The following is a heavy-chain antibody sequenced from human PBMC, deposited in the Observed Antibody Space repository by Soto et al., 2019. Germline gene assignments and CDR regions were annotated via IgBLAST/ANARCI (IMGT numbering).Heavy chain of an antibody. V-gene: IGHV4-59*02. D-gene: IGHD2-8*01. CDR1: GASVSRYY. CDR2: LYSSGRT. J-gene: IGHJ4*02. Sequence: QVQLQESGPGLVKPSETLSLTCTVSGASVSRYYVAWIRQSPGKGLECIGFLYSSGRTNYNSSLKSRVTISVDTSKIQFSLRLSSVTAAATAVYYCARRVSAQYDFWGQRTLVTV. CDR3: ARRVSAQYDF.